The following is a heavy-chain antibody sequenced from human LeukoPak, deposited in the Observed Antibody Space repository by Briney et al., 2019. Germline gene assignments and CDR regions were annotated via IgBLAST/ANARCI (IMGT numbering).Heavy chain of an antibody. D-gene: IGHD2-21*02. Sequence: ASVKVSCKASGYTFTGYYMHWVRQAPGQGLEWMGWINPNSGGTNYAQKFQGRVTMTRDTSISTAYMEPSRLRSDDTAVYYCARDPAYCGGDCYSDYWGQGTLVTVSS. CDR1: GYTFTGYY. V-gene: IGHV1-2*02. J-gene: IGHJ4*02. CDR2: INPNSGGT. CDR3: ARDPAYCGGDCYSDY.